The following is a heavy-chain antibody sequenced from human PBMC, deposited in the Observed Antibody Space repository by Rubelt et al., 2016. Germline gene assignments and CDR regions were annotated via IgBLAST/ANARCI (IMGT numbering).Heavy chain of an antibody. CDR2: FDPEDGEK. CDR1: GYTLTELS. J-gene: IGHJ4*02. Sequence: QVQLVQSGAEVKKPGASVKVSCKVSGYTLTELSMHWVRQAPGKGLEWMGGFDPEDGEKSFEQKCQGRGTMTEDTSTDTADRELGSLGSVDTAVYYWATGSRGSLDYWGQGTLVTVSS. V-gene: IGHV1-24*01. D-gene: IGHD1-26*01. CDR3: ATGSRGSLDY.